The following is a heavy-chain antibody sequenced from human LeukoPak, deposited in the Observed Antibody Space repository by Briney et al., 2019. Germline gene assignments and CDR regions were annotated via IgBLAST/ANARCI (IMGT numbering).Heavy chain of an antibody. D-gene: IGHD3-9*01. Sequence: GASLRLSCAASGFIFRNYAMSCVRQAPGKGLEWVSAITGSGDTTYYADSVKGRFTISRDNSKNTLYVEMNTLRAEDTAVYYCAKWGDYDILTDYYVSDFWGQGTLVTVSS. CDR1: GFIFRNYA. CDR2: ITGSGDTT. J-gene: IGHJ4*02. CDR3: AKWGDYDILTDYYVSDF. V-gene: IGHV3-23*01.